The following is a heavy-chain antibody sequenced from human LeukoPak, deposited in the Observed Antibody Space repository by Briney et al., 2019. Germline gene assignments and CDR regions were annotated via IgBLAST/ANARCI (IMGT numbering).Heavy chain of an antibody. CDR1: GGSISSRPYY. V-gene: IGHV4-39*01. Sequence: SETLSLTCTVSGGSISSRPYYWGWVRQPPRKGLEWIGSISYSGSIHYSPSPKSRVTISVDTSKNHFSLRLSSVTAADTAVYYCATLEIGDYYFDYWGQGTLVTVSS. CDR2: ISYSGSI. D-gene: IGHD2-21*01. CDR3: ATLEIGDYYFDY. J-gene: IGHJ4*02.